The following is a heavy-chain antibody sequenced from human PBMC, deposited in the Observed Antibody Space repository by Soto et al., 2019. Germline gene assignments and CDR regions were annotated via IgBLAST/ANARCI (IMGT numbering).Heavy chain of an antibody. CDR1: GYTFTSYA. V-gene: IGHV1-3*05. CDR2: INAGNGNT. D-gene: IGHD6-19*01. Sequence: QVQLVQSGAEEKKPGASVKVSCKASGYTFTSYAMHWVRQAPGQRLEWMGWINAGNGNTKYSQKFQGRVTITRDTSASSVYMQLSSLRSEDTAVYYCARVSGWYSLDYWGQGTPVTVSS. J-gene: IGHJ4*02. CDR3: ARVSGWYSLDY.